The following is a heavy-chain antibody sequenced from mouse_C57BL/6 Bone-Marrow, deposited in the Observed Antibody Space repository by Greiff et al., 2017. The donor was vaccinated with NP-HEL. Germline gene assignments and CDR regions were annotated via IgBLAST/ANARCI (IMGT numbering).Heavy chain of an antibody. CDR2: IDPNSGGT. Sequence: VQLQQSGAELVKPGASVKLSCKASGYTFTSYWMHWVKQRPGRGLEWIGRIDPNSGGTKYNEKFKSKATLTVDKPSSTAYMQLSSLTSEDSAVYYCALDSSGSQAWFAYWGQGTLVTVSA. J-gene: IGHJ3*01. CDR3: ALDSSGSQAWFAY. D-gene: IGHD3-2*02. V-gene: IGHV1-72*01. CDR1: GYTFTSYW.